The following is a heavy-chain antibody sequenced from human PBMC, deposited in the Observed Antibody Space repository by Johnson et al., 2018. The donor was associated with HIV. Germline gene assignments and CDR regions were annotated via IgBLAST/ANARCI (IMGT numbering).Heavy chain of an antibody. V-gene: IGHV3-NL1*01. Sequence: QVQLVESGGGVVQPGRSLRLSCAASGFTFSSYAMHWVRQAPGKGLEWVSGISWNGGSIGYADSVKGRFTISRDNSKKKLYLQMNSLRPEDTAVYYCAKDRAEVVVVHDALDMWGQGTMVTVSS. CDR3: AKDRAEVVVVHDALDM. CDR2: ISWNGGSI. CDR1: GFTFSSYA. J-gene: IGHJ3*02. D-gene: IGHD3-22*01.